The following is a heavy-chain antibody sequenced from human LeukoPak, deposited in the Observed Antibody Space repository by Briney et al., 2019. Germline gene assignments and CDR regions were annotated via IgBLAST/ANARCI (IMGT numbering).Heavy chain of an antibody. V-gene: IGHV3-23*01. CDR2: ISATGGAT. Sequence: GGTLRLSCAASGFTFSSYGMSWVRQAPGKGLEWVSAISATGGATYYADSVKGRFTISRDNSKNTLYLQMNSLRAEDTAIYYCAKNGDRGAYCSGGSCYPYYYYYIDVWGKGTTVTISS. CDR1: GFTFSSYG. D-gene: IGHD2-15*01. J-gene: IGHJ6*03. CDR3: AKNGDRGAYCSGGSCYPYYYYYIDV.